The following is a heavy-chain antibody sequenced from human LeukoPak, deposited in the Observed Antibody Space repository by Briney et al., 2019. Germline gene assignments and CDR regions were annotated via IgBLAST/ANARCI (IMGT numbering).Heavy chain of an antibody. D-gene: IGHD3-16*01. Sequence: GGSLRLSCAASGFTFSSNYMSWVRQAPGKALDWVAFIYIVGITYYADRAKGRFTLSRASSKTTLYLQINGLRAEDTPLYYFARDQFAFGLFYCWGQGIMVTVS. CDR2: IYIVGIT. CDR3: ARDQFAFGLFYC. J-gene: IGHJ4*02. CDR1: GFTFSSNY. V-gene: IGHV3-53*01.